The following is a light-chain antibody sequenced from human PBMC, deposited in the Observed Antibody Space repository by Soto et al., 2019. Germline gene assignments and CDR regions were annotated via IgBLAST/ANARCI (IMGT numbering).Light chain of an antibody. CDR3: NSYTSSSTYV. Sequence: QSVLTQPASVSGSPGQSITISCTGTSSDVGGYDYVCWYQQHPGKAPKLMIYDVTNRPSGVSNRFSGSKSGNTASLTISGLQADDEADYYCNSYTSSSTYVFGTGTKLTVL. V-gene: IGLV2-14*03. CDR1: SSDVGGYDY. CDR2: DVT. J-gene: IGLJ1*01.